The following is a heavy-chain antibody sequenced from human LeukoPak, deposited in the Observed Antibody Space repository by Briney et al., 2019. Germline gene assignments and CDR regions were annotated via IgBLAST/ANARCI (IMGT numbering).Heavy chain of an antibody. CDR3: ARAYNYYDSSGYYLGYYFDY. D-gene: IGHD3-22*01. Sequence: GASVKVSCKASGYTFTSYAMHWVRQAPGQRLEWMGWSNAGNGNTKYSQEFQGRATITRDTSASTAYMELSSLRSEDMAVYYCARAYNYYDSSGYYLGYYFDYWGQGTLVTVSS. CDR2: SNAGNGNT. CDR1: GYTFTSYA. J-gene: IGHJ4*02. V-gene: IGHV1-3*02.